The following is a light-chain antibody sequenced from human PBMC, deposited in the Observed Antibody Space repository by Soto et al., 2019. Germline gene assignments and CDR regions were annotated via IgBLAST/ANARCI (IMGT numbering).Light chain of an antibody. CDR2: GAS. J-gene: IGKJ1*01. V-gene: IGKV3-20*01. CDR1: QSFNSIY. CDR3: HQYDSWT. Sequence: SLSTQSPGTLSLSPVERATLSCRASQSFNSIYLAWYQQKPGQAPRLLIYGASSRATGIPDRFSGSGSGTDFTLTISRLEPEDFAVYYCHQYDSWTFGQGTKVDIK.